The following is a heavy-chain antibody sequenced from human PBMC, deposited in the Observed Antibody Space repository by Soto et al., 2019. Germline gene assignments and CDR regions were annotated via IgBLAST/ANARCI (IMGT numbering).Heavy chain of an antibody. Sequence: PSETLSLTCAVYGASLSDNYCNWLRQPPGKGLEWIGEINHSGNTNYNPSLRSRVTISIDTSKKQFSLKLRSVTAADTAVYYCVRDGTKTLRDWFDPWGQGISVTVSS. J-gene: IGHJ5*02. CDR3: VRDGTKTLRDWFDP. CDR2: INHSGNT. D-gene: IGHD1-1*01. CDR1: GASLSDNY. V-gene: IGHV4-34*01.